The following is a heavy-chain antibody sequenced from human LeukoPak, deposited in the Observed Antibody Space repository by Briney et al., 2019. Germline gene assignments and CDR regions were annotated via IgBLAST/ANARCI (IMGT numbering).Heavy chain of an antibody. Sequence: ASVKVSCKVSGYTLTGLSMHWVRQAPGKGLEWMGGFDPEDGETIYAQKFQGRVTMTEDTSTDTAYMELSSLRSEDTAVYYCATVRAVAGSSATWYYYYGMDVWGQGTTVTVSS. J-gene: IGHJ6*02. V-gene: IGHV1-24*01. CDR3: ATVRAVAGSSATWYYYYGMDV. CDR2: FDPEDGET. CDR1: GYTLTGLS. D-gene: IGHD6-19*01.